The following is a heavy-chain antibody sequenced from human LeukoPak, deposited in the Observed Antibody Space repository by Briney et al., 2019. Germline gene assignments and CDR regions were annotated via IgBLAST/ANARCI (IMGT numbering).Heavy chain of an antibody. CDR3: TRGSIAYDYMDV. D-gene: IGHD3-22*01. V-gene: IGHV4-59*01. CDR1: GGPHSCYY. J-gene: IGHJ6*03. Sequence: SETLALLRCVSGGPHSCYYRRWIRPPPGKGLEGVGNIYYRWCTNYNPSLKSRITISVDTSKNLFSLKLSAVAAADTAVYYCTRGSIAYDYMDVWGKGTTVTISS. CDR2: IYYRWCT.